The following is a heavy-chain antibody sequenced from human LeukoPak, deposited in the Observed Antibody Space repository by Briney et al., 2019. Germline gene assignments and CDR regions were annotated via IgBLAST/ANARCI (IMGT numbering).Heavy chain of an antibody. Sequence: GRSLRLSCAASGFTFDDYAMHWVRQAPGKGLEWVSGISWNSGSIGYADSVKGRFTISRDNAKNSLYLQMNSLRTEDMALCYCAKDVYQDYYYGSGSFDYWGQGTLVTVSS. CDR2: ISWNSGSI. V-gene: IGHV3-9*03. CDR3: AKDVYQDYYYGSGSFDY. J-gene: IGHJ4*02. CDR1: GFTFDDYA. D-gene: IGHD3-10*01.